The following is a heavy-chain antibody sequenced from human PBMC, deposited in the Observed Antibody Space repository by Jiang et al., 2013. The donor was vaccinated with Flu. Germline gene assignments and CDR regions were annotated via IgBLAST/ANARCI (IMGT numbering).Heavy chain of an antibody. CDR3: ARGTRHSSGWLYYFDY. J-gene: IGHJ4*02. CDR1: EFSVSSNS. V-gene: IGHV3-53*01. D-gene: IGHD6-19*01. Sequence: SGGGLIQPGGSLRLSCAASEFSVSSNSMSWVRQAPGKGLEWLSVTYGGGPTYYADSVKGRFTISRDNSKNTLYLQMNSLRAEDTAVYYCARGTRHSSGWLYYFDYWGQGALVTVSS. CDR2: TYGGGPT.